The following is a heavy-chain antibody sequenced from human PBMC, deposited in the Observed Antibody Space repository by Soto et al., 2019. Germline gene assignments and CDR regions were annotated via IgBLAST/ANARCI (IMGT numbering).Heavy chain of an antibody. CDR1: GFTFSSYS. CDR2: ISSSSSYI. Sequence: GGSLRLSCAASGFTFSSYSMNWVRQAPGKGLEWVSSISSSSSYIYYADSVKGRFTISRDNAKNSLYLQMNSLRAEDTAVYYCARDTPYYDFWSGRKIGNFDYWGQGTLVTVSS. J-gene: IGHJ4*02. D-gene: IGHD3-3*01. V-gene: IGHV3-21*01. CDR3: ARDTPYYDFWSGRKIGNFDY.